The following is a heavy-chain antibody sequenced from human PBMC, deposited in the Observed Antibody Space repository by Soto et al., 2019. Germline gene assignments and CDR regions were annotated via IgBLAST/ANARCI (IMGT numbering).Heavy chain of an antibody. CDR1: GYTFSSYG. Sequence: ASVKVSCKASGYTFSSYGISWVRQAPGQGLEWMGWISAYNGNTNYAQKLQGRVTMTTDTSTSTAYMELRRLTSDDTAVYYCASAAVTGTAALNFWGQGTQVTVSS. J-gene: IGHJ4*02. V-gene: IGHV1-18*04. D-gene: IGHD6-19*01. CDR2: ISAYNGNT. CDR3: ASAAVTGTAALNF.